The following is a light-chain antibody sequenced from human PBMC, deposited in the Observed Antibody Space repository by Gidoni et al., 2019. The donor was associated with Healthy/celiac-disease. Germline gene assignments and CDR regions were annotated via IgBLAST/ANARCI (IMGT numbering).Light chain of an antibody. Sequence: IVMTQSPATLSVSPGERATLSCMASQSVSSNLAWYQQKPGQAPRLLIDGASTRATGIPGRFSGSGSGTEFTLTISSLQSEDFAVYYCQQYNNWFWTFGQGTKVEIK. CDR2: GAS. V-gene: IGKV3-15*01. J-gene: IGKJ1*01. CDR3: QQYNNWFWT. CDR1: QSVSSN.